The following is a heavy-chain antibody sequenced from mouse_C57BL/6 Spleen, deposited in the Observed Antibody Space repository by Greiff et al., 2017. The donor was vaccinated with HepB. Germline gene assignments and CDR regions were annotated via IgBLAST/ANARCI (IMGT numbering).Heavy chain of an antibody. CDR1: GFNIKDDY. CDR2: IDPENGDT. CDR3: TTSYYEGPFDY. D-gene: IGHD2-10*01. Sequence: VQLQQSGAELVRPGASVKLSCTASGFNIKDDYMHWVKQRPEQGLEWIGWIDPENGDTEYASKFQGKATITADTSSNTAYLQLSSLTSEDTAVYYCTTSYYEGPFDYWGQGTTLTVSS. J-gene: IGHJ2*01. V-gene: IGHV14-4*01.